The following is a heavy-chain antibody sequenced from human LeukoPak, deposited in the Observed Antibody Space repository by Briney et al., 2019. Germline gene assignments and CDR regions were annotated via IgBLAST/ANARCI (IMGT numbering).Heavy chain of an antibody. Sequence: ASVKVSCMASGYTFTGYYMHWVRQALGQGLEWMGWINANSGGTNYAQKFQGWVTMTRDTSISTAYMELSRLRSDDTAVYYCARGRGGTMVRGEYGMDVWGKGTTVTVSS. J-gene: IGHJ6*04. V-gene: IGHV1-2*04. D-gene: IGHD3-10*01. CDR3: ARGRGGTMVRGEYGMDV. CDR1: GYTFTGYY. CDR2: INANSGGT.